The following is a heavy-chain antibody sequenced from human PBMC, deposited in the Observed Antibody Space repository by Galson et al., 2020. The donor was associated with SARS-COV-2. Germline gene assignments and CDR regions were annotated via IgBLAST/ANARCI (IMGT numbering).Heavy chain of an antibody. CDR1: GDSVSSNSAA. CDR2: TYYRSKWSS. D-gene: IGHD6-19*01. V-gene: IGHV6-1*01. Sequence: SQTPSLTCAISGDSVSSNSAAWNWIRQSPSRGLEWLGRTYYRSKWSSDYAVSVKSRISIKPDTSKNQFSLQLNSVTPEDTAVYYCARSPGVTVARTMDVWGQGTTVTVSS. J-gene: IGHJ6*02. CDR3: ARSPGVTVARTMDV.